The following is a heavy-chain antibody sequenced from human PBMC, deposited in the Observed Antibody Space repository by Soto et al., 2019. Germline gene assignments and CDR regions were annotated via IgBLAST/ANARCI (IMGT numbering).Heavy chain of an antibody. Sequence: SETLSLTCSVSCGSISTVGHYWPRIHQPPGQGLEWLGSIYHTGSTYYSKSLRSRLTMSVDTYRSQFSLRLSSVTAADAAVHYCARATGTLRSMNCDYWVQG. CDR3: ARATGTLRSMNCDY. J-gene: IGHJ4*02. D-gene: IGHD1-1*01. V-gene: IGHV4-31*03. CDR1: CGSISTVGHY. CDR2: IYHTGST.